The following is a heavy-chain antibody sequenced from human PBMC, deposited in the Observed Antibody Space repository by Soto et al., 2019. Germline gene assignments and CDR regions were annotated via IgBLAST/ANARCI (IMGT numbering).Heavy chain of an antibody. J-gene: IGHJ6*03. CDR3: TTGRLGGYYYDYYMDV. CDR1: GFTFSNAW. CDR2: IKSKTDGGTT. V-gene: IGHV3-15*01. D-gene: IGHD3-9*01. Sequence: GGSLRLSCAASGFTFSNAWMSWVRQAPGKGLEWVGRIKSKTDGGTTDYAAPAKGRFTISRDDSKNTLYLQMNSLKTEDTAVYYCTTGRLGGYYYDYYMDVWGKGTTVTVSS.